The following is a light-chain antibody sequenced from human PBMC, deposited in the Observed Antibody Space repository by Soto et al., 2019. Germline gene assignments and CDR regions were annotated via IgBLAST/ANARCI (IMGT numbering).Light chain of an antibody. CDR2: THT. V-gene: IGLV1-40*01. CDR1: GSNIGFGYE. Sequence: QSVLTQPPSVSGAPGQRVTISCTGSGSNIGFGYEVYWYQHLPGATPKLLIYTHTNRPSVVHDRCSASTSGTSSSLAITGLQDEDEADYYCHSYDSTRSGSRVFGGGTKLTVL. J-gene: IGLJ3*02. CDR3: HSYDSTRSGSRV.